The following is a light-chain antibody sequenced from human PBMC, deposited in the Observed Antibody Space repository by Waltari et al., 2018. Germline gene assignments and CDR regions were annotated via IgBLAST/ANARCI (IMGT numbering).Light chain of an antibody. CDR1: DSDLGSYNY. V-gene: IGLV2-14*01. Sequence: QSAPTQPASVSGSPGQSITTSCTGIDSDLGSYNYVSWYRQTPGKAPEVIIYDFTSRPPGVSSRFSGSKSGNTASLTISGLQAEDEGHYYCTSYTTTRLTFGGGTKLTV. CDR2: DFT. J-gene: IGLJ2*01. CDR3: TSYTTTRLT.